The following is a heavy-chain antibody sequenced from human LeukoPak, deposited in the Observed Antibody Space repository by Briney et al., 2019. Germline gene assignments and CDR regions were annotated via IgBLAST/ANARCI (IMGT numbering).Heavy chain of an antibody. CDR3: ATRRGGLDYFEY. Sequence: SETLSLTCTVSGGSISSDYWSWIRQPPGKGLEWIGYIYYSGSTNCNPSLKSRVTISVDTSKNQFSLKLSSVTAADTAVYYCATRRGGLDYFEYWGQGTLVTVSS. CDR2: IYYSGST. J-gene: IGHJ4*02. V-gene: IGHV4-59*01. CDR1: GGSISSDY. D-gene: IGHD3-10*01.